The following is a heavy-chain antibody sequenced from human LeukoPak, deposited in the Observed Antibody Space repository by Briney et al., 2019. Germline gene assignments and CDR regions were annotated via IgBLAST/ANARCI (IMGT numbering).Heavy chain of an antibody. CDR3: ARGRYTSGWSVEY. J-gene: IGHJ4*02. CDR2: ISFDGINK. CDR1: GINFNNSG. D-gene: IGHD6-19*01. V-gene: IGHV3-30*03. Sequence: PGGSLRLSCATSGINFNNSGMHWVRQAPGKGLEWVAIISFDGINKDYADSVKGRFTISRDNSQKTLFLQMNSLRVEDTAVYYCARGRYTSGWSVEYWGQGILVTVSS.